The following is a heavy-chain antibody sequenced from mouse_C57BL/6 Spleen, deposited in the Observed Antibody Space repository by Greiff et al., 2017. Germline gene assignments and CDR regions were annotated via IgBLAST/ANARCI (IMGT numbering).Heavy chain of an antibody. V-gene: IGHV5-17*01. CDR3: ARPFYYGSPFAY. CDR1: GFTFSDYG. J-gene: IGHJ2*01. Sequence: EVHLVESGGGLVKPGGSLKLSCAASGFTFSDYGMHWVRQAPEKGLEWVAYISSSCSTNYYADTVTGRFTISRDNAKNTLFLHMTSLRSEDTAMYYCARPFYYGSPFAYWGQGTTLTVSS. CDR2: ISSSCSTN. D-gene: IGHD1-1*01.